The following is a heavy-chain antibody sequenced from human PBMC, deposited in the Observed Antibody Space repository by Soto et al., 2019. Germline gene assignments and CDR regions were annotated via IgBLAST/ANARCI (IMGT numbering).Heavy chain of an antibody. V-gene: IGHV3-48*03. J-gene: IGHJ6*02. D-gene: IGHD6-13*01. CDR1: GLTFNSYE. CDR2: ISASGSIL. CDR3: AVAAAEFYYYGMDV. Sequence: EVQLVESGGGLVQPGGSLRLSCVASGLTFNSYEMSWVRQAPGKGLEWVSCISASGSILHYADSVKGRFTISRDNARNSLYLQMNSLRAEDKAVYYCAVAAAEFYYYGMDVWGPGTKVTVSS.